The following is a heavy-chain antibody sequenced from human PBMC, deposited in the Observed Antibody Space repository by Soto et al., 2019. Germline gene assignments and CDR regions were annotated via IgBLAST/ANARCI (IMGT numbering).Heavy chain of an antibody. Sequence: PGGSLRLSCATSGFTFSNAWMSWVRQAPGKGLEWVGRLKSKSDGGTTDYAAPVKGRFTISRDDSKNMLYLQMNSLKSEDTAVYYCTTLGGFVFHIWGQGTMVT. CDR3: TTLGGFVFHI. J-gene: IGHJ3*02. CDR1: GFTFSNAW. CDR2: LKSKSDGGTT. D-gene: IGHD3-10*01. V-gene: IGHV3-15*01.